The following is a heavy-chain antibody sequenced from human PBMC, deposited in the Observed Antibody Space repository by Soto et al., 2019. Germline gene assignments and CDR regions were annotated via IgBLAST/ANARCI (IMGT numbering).Heavy chain of an antibody. V-gene: IGHV4-59*01. D-gene: IGHD2-2*01. Sequence: QVQLQESGPGLVKPSETLSLTCTVSGGSISSYYWSWIRQPPGQGLEWIGYIYYSGSTNYNPPLKSRVTISVDTSKNQFSLKLSSVTAADTAVYYCARDLHQGGMDVWGQGTTVTVSS. CDR1: GGSISSYY. CDR2: IYYSGST. CDR3: ARDLHQGGMDV. J-gene: IGHJ6*02.